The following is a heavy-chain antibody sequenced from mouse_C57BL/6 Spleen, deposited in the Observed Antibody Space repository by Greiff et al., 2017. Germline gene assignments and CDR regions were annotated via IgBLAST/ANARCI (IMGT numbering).Heavy chain of an antibody. D-gene: IGHD1-1*02. J-gene: IGHJ3*01. CDR3: ARYGPFAY. CDR2: IDPSDSYT. Sequence: QVQLQQPGAELVMPGASVKLSCKASGYTFTSYWMHWVKQRPGQGLEWIGEIDPSDSYTNYNQKVKGKSTLTVDKSSSTAYMQLSSLTSEDSAVYYCARYGPFAYWGQGTLVTVSA. V-gene: IGHV1-69*01. CDR1: GYTFTSYW.